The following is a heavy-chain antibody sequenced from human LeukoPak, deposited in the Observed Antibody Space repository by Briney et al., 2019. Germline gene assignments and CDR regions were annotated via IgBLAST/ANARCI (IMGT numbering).Heavy chain of an antibody. V-gene: IGHV3-33*01. CDR2: IWYDGSNK. D-gene: IGHD3-3*01. Sequence: GGSLRLSCAASGFTFSSYGMHWVRQAPGKGREWVAVIWYDGSNKYYADSVKGRCTISRDNSKNTLYLQMNSLRAEATAVYYCARWSGNGGDYWGQGTLVTVSS. CDR1: GFTFSSYG. CDR3: ARWSGNGGDY. J-gene: IGHJ4*02.